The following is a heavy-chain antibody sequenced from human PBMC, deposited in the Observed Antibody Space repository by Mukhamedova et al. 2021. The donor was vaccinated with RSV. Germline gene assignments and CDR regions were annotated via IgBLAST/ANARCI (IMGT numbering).Heavy chain of an antibody. V-gene: IGHV4-59*09. D-gene: IGHD3/OR15-3a*01. J-gene: IGHJ3*02. Sequence: EWIGFVHYSGSTNYNPSLKSRVTISVDTSKNQFSLKLSSVTAADTAVYYCARGGDWDAFDIWGQGTMVTVSS. CDR2: VHYSGST. CDR3: ARGGDWDAFDI.